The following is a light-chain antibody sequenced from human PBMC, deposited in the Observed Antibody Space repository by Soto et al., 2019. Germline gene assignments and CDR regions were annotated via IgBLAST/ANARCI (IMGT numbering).Light chain of an antibody. CDR1: SSNIGAGYD. CDR3: QSYDTSLSGPV. Sequence: QSALTQPPSVSGAPGQRVTISCTGSSSNIGAGYDVHWYQQLPGTVPKLLIYANNNRPSGVPDRFSGSKSGTSASLAITGLQAEDEADYYCQSYDTSLSGPVFGGRTKVTVL. J-gene: IGLJ2*01. CDR2: ANN. V-gene: IGLV1-40*01.